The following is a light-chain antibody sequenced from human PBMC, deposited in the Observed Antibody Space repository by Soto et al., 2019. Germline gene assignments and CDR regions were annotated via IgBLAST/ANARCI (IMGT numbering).Light chain of an antibody. V-gene: IGLV2-14*01. CDR2: RVS. CDR1: SSDVGAYNY. Sequence: QSVLTEPASVSGSPGQSITISCTGTSSDVGAYNYVSWYQQHPGEAPKLMIFRVSNRPSGVSNRFSGSKSVNTASLTISGLXAEDEADYYCRSFSSSSTRYLLGTGTKVTVL. CDR3: RSFSSSSTRYL. J-gene: IGLJ1*01.